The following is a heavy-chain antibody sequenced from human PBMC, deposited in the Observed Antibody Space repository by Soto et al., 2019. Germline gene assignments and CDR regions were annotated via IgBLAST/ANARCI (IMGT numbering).Heavy chain of an antibody. CDR3: ARGGFSGSYFAY. V-gene: IGHV1-69*01. J-gene: IGHJ4*02. D-gene: IGHD1-26*01. CDR2: IVPISGTV. CDR1: GGTLSSSP. Sequence: QAQLVQSGAEVKKPGSSVRVSCQASGGTLSSSPVISWVRQAPGQGLEWMGGIVPISGTVNYAQMFQGRVTITAYDSTNTVYMGLHSLRSEDTAVYYCARGGFSGSYFAYWGQGTLVTVSS.